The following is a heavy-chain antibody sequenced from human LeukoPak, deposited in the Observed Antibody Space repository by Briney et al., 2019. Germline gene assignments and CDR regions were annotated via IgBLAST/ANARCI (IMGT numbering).Heavy chain of an antibody. J-gene: IGHJ4*02. V-gene: IGHV3-15*01. CDR1: GFTFSNAW. Sequence: PGGSLRLSCAASGFTFSNAWMSWVRQAPGKGLEWVGRIKSKTDGGTTDYAAPVKGRFTISRDDSKNTLYLQMNGLKTEDTAVYYCTTDPNIVVVVAATPEDYWGQGTLVTVSS. D-gene: IGHD2-15*01. CDR2: IKSKTDGGTT. CDR3: TTDPNIVVVVAATPEDY.